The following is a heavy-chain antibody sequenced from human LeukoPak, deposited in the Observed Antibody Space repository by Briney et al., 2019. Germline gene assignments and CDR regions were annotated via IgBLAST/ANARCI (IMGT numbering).Heavy chain of an antibody. V-gene: IGHV3-7*01. J-gene: IGHJ4*02. CDR3: ARDSGYDHEDY. CDR2: IKQDGSEK. Sequence: SGGSLRLSCAASGFTFSTYAMSWVRQAPGKGLEWVANIKQDGSEKYYVDSVKGRFTISRDNAKNSLYLQMNSLRAEDTAVYYCARDSGYDHEDYWGQGTLVTVSS. D-gene: IGHD5-12*01. CDR1: GFTFSTYA.